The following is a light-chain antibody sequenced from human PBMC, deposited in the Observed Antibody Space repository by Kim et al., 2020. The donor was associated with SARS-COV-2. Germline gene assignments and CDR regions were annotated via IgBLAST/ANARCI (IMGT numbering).Light chain of an antibody. CDR2: GAS. V-gene: IGKV3-15*01. CDR1: QSVSSN. CDR3: QQYNNWPYT. J-gene: IGKJ2*01. Sequence: VSPGESATLACRASQSVSSNLAWYQQKPGQAPRLLIYGASTRANGIPARFSGSGSGTEFTLTVSSLQSEDFAVYYCQQYNNWPYTFGQGTKLEI.